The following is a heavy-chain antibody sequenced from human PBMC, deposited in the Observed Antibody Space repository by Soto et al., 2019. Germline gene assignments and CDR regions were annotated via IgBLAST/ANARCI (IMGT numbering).Heavy chain of an antibody. Sequence: GGSMRLSCAASGITFGSYAMSWVSQAPGRGLEWVSPISSSSSNIYYADSVKGRFTISRDNAKNSLYLQMNSLRAEDTAVYYCARDGPFDPWGQGTLVTVSS. J-gene: IGHJ5*02. CDR1: GITFGSYA. V-gene: IGHV3-21*01. CDR3: ARDGPFDP. CDR2: ISSSSSNI.